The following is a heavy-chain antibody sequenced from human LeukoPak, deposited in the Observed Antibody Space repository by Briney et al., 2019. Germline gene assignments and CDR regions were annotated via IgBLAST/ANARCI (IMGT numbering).Heavy chain of an antibody. CDR2: IWYDGSNK. V-gene: IGHV3-33*06. D-gene: IGHD6-19*01. CDR1: GFTFSSYG. CDR3: AKEVYSSGWELGYYFDY. J-gene: IGHJ4*02. Sequence: PGGSLRLSCAASGFTFSSYGMHWVRQAPGKGLEWVAVIWYDGSNKYYADSVKGRFTISRDNSKNTLYLQMNSLRAEDTAVYYCAKEVYSSGWELGYYFDYWGQGTLVTVSS.